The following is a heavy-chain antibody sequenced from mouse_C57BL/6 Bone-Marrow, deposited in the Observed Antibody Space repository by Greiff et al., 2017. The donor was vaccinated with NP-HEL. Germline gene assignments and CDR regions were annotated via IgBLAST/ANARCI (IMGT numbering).Heavy chain of an antibody. CDR2: ISSGGSYT. Sequence: DVKLVESGGDLVKPGGSLKLSCAASGFTFSSYGMSWVRQTPDKRLEWVATISSGGSYTYYPDSVKGRFTISRDNAKNTLYLQMSSLKSEDTAMYYCARQGLRNYCYWYFDVWGTGTTVTVSS. CDR3: ARQGLRNYCYWYFDV. D-gene: IGHD2-1*01. J-gene: IGHJ1*03. CDR1: GFTFSSYG. V-gene: IGHV5-6*02.